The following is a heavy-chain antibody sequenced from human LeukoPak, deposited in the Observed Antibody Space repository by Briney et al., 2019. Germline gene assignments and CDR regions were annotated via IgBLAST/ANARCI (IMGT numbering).Heavy chain of an antibody. CDR3: ARVYYYYDSSGILTLYFDY. D-gene: IGHD3-22*01. CDR1: GYTFTSYY. J-gene: IGHJ4*02. CDR2: VNPTSGGT. V-gene: IGHV1-2*02. Sequence: ASVKVSCKTSGYTFTSYYMHWVRQAPGQGLEWMGWVNPTSGGTNYAQKFQGRVTMTRDTSISTAYMELSRLRSDDTAVYYCARVYYYYDSSGILTLYFDYWGQGTLGTVSS.